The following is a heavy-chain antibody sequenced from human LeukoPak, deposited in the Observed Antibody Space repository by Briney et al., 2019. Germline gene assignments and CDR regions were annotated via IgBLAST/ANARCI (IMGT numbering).Heavy chain of an antibody. CDR2: ISSSSSTI. J-gene: IGHJ4*02. Sequence: GGSLRLSCAASGFTFSSYSMNWVRQAPGKGLEWVSYISSSSSTIYYADSVKGRFTISRDNAKNSLYLQMSSLRDEDTAVYYCARGPHIVVVVAATIPYDYWGQGTLVTVSS. CDR1: GFTFSSYS. CDR3: ARGPHIVVVVAATIPYDY. D-gene: IGHD2-15*01. V-gene: IGHV3-48*02.